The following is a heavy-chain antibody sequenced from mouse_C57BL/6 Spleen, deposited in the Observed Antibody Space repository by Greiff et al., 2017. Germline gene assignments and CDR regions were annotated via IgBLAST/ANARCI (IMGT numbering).Heavy chain of an antibody. D-gene: IGHD1-1*01. V-gene: IGHV1-81*01. CDR3: ARNYYSSSYRAMDY. CDR1: GYTFTSYG. CDR2: IYPRSGNT. Sequence: QVQLQQSGAELARPGASVKLSCKASGYTFTSYGISWVKQRTGQGLEWIGEIYPRSGNTYYNETFKGKATLTADKSSSTAYMELRSLTSEDSAVDFGARNYYSSSYRAMDYWGQGTSVTVSS. J-gene: IGHJ4*01.